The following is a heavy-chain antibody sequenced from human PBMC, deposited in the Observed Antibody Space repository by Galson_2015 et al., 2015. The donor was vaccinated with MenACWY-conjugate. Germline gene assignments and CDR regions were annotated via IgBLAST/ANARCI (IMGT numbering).Heavy chain of an antibody. Sequence: GAISGDRVSSRTAGWNWIRQSPWRGVEWVGRNYYRSKWYNDYAVSEQSRININEDTSRNLFFLHLYSLPHEDTAVYYCARAGQLGSWYFDLWGRGTLVTVS. CDR2: NYYRSKWYN. D-gene: IGHD1-1*01. CDR3: ARAGQLGSWYFDL. J-gene: IGHJ2*01. CDR1: GDRVSSRTAG. V-gene: IGHV6-1*01.